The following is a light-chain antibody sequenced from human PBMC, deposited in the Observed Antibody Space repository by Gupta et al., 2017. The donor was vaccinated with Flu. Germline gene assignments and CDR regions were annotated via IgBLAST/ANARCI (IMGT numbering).Light chain of an antibody. Sequence: CTLSASVGDRVTITCRASQSISSWLAWYQQKPGKAPKLLIYKASSLESGVPSRFSGSGSGTEFTLTISSLQPDDFATYYCQQYNSYSPRTFGQGTKVEIK. CDR1: QSISSW. CDR3: QQYNSYSPRT. CDR2: KAS. J-gene: IGKJ1*01. V-gene: IGKV1-5*03.